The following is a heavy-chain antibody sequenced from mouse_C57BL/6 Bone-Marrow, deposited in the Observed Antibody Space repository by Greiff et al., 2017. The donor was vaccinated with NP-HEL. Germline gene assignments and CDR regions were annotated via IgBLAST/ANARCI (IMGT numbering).Heavy chain of an antibody. CDR2: IYPGDGDT. CDR3: ARGRLPGYFDV. Sequence: VQLQQSGPELVKPGASVKISCKASGYAFSSSWMNWVKQRPGKGLEWIGRIYPGDGDTNYNGKFKGKATLTADKSSSTAYMQLSSLTSEDSAVYFCARGRLPGYFDVWGTGTTVTVSS. D-gene: IGHD2-4*01. CDR1: GYAFSSSW. V-gene: IGHV1-82*01. J-gene: IGHJ1*03.